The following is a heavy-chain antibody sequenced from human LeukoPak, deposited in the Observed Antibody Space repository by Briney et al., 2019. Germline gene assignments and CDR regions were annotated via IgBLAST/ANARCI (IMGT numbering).Heavy chain of an antibody. CDR2: IYPGDSDT. V-gene: IGHV5-51*01. CDR1: GYSFTSYW. CDR3: ARHWGVLTARFDP. Sequence: GESLKIFCKGSGYSFTSYWIGWVRQMPGKGLEWMGIIYPGDSDTRYSPSFQGQVTISADKSISTAYLQWSSLKASDTAMYYCARHWGVLTARFDPWGQGTLVTVSS. J-gene: IGHJ5*02. D-gene: IGHD3-10*01.